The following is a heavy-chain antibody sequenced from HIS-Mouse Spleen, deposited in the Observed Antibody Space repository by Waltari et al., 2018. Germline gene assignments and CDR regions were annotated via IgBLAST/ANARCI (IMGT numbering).Heavy chain of an antibody. CDR1: GGSISSSSYY. CDR2: FYYSGST. Sequence: QLQLQESGPGLVKHSETLSLTCTVSGGSISSSSYYWGWIRQPPGTGLEWIGSFYYSGSTYYNPSLKSRVTISVDTSKNQFSLKLSSVTAADTAVYYCAREIPYSSSWYDWYFDLWGRGTLVTVSS. V-gene: IGHV4-39*07. CDR3: AREIPYSSSWYDWYFDL. D-gene: IGHD6-13*01. J-gene: IGHJ2*01.